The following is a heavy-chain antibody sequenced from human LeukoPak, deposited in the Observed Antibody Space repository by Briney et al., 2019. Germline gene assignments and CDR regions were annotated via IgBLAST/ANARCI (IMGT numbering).Heavy chain of an antibody. CDR2: IRYDGSNK. CDR3: ARATHYYDSSGYDY. J-gene: IGHJ4*02. CDR1: GFTFSSYA. D-gene: IGHD3-22*01. Sequence: GGSLRLSCTASGFTFSSYAMNWVRQAPGKGLEWVAFIRYDGSNKYYADSVKGRFTISRDNAKNSLYLQMNSLRAEDTAFYYCARATHYYDSSGYDYWGQGTLVTVSS. V-gene: IGHV3-30*02.